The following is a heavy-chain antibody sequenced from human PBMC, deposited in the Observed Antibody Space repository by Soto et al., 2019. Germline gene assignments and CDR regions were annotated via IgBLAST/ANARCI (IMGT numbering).Heavy chain of an antibody. CDR3: AKDRRYDILTGYYIASGYFQH. V-gene: IGHV3-23*01. CDR2: ISGSGGST. Sequence: GGSLRLSCAAPGFTFSSYAMSWVRQAPGKGLEWVSAISGSGGSTYYADSVKGRFTISRDNSKNTLYLQMNSLRAEDTAVYYCAKDRRYDILTGYYIASGYFQHWGQGTLVTVSS. CDR1: GFTFSSYA. D-gene: IGHD3-9*01. J-gene: IGHJ1*01.